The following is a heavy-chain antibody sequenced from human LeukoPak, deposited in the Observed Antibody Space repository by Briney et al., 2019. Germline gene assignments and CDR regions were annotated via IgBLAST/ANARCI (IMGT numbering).Heavy chain of an antibody. J-gene: IGHJ4*02. Sequence: GGSLRLSCAASGFTFSSYAMSWVRQAPGKGLEWVSAISGSGGSTYYADSVKGRFTISRDNSKNTLYLQMNSLRAEDTAVYYCAKYVSYGSGSYQPFDSWGQGTLVSVSS. CDR1: GFTFSSYA. CDR3: AKYVSYGSGSYQPFDS. D-gene: IGHD3-10*01. CDR2: ISGSGGST. V-gene: IGHV3-23*01.